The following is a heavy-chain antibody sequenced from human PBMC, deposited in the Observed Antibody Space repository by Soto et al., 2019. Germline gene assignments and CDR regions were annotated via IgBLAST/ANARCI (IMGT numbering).Heavy chain of an antibody. V-gene: IGHV3-23*01. D-gene: IGHD2-2*01. CDR3: AKDTESLLIPGALSFDS. CDR1: GFTFSSYA. CDR2: LTGSGGTT. J-gene: IGHJ4*02. Sequence: EVQLLESGGGLVQPGGSLRLSCAGSGFTFSSYAMNWIRQAPGKGLEWVSALTGSGGTTYYADSVKGRFTISRDNSKNTLYLQMNSLRAEDTAIYYCAKDTESLLIPGALSFDSWGQGTLVTVSS.